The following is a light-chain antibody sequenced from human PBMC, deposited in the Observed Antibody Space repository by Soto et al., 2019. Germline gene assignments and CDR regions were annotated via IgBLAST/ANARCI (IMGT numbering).Light chain of an antibody. Sequence: DIQLTQSPSFLSASVGDRVTITCPASQGISSYLAWYQQKPGKTPKLLIYAASTLQSGVPTRFSGSGSGTEFTLTNSSLQPEDLATYYTEHLNSYTNVTFRQGTRLEIK. CDR2: AAS. CDR1: QGISSY. CDR3: EHLNSYTNVT. V-gene: IGKV1-9*01. J-gene: IGKJ5*01.